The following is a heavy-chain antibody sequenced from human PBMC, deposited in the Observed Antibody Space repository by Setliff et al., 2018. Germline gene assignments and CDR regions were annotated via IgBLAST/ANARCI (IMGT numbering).Heavy chain of an antibody. CDR2: INHSGTT. V-gene: IGHV4-34*01. CDR1: GGTFSDYY. D-gene: IGHD6-6*01. CDR3: ARGRNVAARLLDT. Sequence: SETLSLTCTAYGGTFSDYYWTWIRQPPGKGLEWIGEINHSGTTNYNPSLKSRVTISVDTSKNQFSLAMSSVTAADAAVYYCARGRNVAARLLDTWGQGSRVTAPQ. J-gene: IGHJ5*02.